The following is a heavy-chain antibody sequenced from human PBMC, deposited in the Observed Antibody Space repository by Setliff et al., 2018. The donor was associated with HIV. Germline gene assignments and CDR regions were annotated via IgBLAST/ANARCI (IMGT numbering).Heavy chain of an antibody. CDR3: ARNDKAVRFAFDI. CDR2: ISSSSSYT. J-gene: IGHJ3*02. Sequence: GGSLRLSCAASGFTFSDYYMSWIRQAPGKGLEWVSYISSSSSYTNYADSVKGRFTISRDNAKNSLYLQMNSLRAEDTALYYCARNDKAVRFAFDIWGQGTMVTVSS. V-gene: IGHV3-11*03. CDR1: GFTFSDYY. D-gene: IGHD3-10*01.